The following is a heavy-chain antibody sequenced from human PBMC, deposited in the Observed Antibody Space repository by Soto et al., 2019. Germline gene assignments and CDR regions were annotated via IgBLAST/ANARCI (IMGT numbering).Heavy chain of an antibody. CDR3: ARRDTYPDY. J-gene: IGHJ4*02. Sequence: GGSLRLSCAASGFTFSSYDMSWVRQAPGKGLGWVSSISGRCNNTKKAGTVKGRFTISRDNAKNSVYLQMNGLRASDTAMYYCARRDTYPDYWGQGTLVTVSA. CDR2: ISGRCNNT. CDR1: GFTFSSYD. V-gene: IGHV3-11*03.